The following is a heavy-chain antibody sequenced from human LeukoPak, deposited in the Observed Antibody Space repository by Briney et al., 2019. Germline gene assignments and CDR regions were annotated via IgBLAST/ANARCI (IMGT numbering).Heavy chain of an antibody. V-gene: IGHV3-7*01. CDR1: GYTFSSYW. Sequence: PGGSLRLSCAASGYTFSSYWMSWVPQAPGKGLECVTNIKQEGSEKYYVDSVKGRFTISRDNAKNSLYLQMSSLRAEDTAVYYCARGKGAYSSSWYPFYYYYYGMDVWGQGTTVTVSS. CDR3: ARGKGAYSSSWYPFYYYYYGMDV. J-gene: IGHJ6*02. D-gene: IGHD6-13*01. CDR2: IKQEGSEK.